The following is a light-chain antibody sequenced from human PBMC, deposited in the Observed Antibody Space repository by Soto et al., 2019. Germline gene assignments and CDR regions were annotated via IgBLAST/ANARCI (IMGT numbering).Light chain of an antibody. V-gene: IGKV3-20*01. CDR2: RAS. CDR3: QQNQSSPLT. J-gene: IGKJ4*01. Sequence: EIVLTQSPDTLSLSPGERATLSCRPSQSVSSTYLAWYQQKPGQAPRLLIYRASTRATGIPDRFSGSGSGTEVLLTNGRLEPEDFEVYYLQQNQSSPLTFGEGTKVEIK. CDR1: QSVSSTY.